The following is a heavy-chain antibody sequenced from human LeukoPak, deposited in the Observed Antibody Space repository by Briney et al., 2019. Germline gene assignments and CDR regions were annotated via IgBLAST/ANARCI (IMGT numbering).Heavy chain of an antibody. CDR2: IYYSGST. D-gene: IGHD6-6*01. J-gene: IGHJ5*02. CDR1: GESTRSYY. Sequence: PSETLSLTCTVSGESTRSYYWGWIRQPPGKGLEWIGSIYYSGSTYYNPSLKSRVTVSVDTSKNQFSLKLSSVTAADTAVYYCARVTARGPGFDPWGQGTLVTVSS. V-gene: IGHV4-39*07. CDR3: ARVTARGPGFDP.